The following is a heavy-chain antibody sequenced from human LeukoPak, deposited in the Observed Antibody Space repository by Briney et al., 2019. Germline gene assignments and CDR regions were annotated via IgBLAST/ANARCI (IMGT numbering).Heavy chain of an antibody. J-gene: IGHJ4*02. V-gene: IGHV3-53*01. CDR2: IYSGAST. CDR1: GFTVSSNY. CDR3: ARDSDGISGVRSLGY. D-gene: IGHD1-20*01. Sequence: PGGSLRLSCAASGFTVSSNYMSWVRQAPGKGLEWVSVIYSGASTYYADSVKGRFTVSRDTSKNTLYLQMNSLRDEDTAVYYCARDSDGISGVRSLGYWGQGTLVTVSS.